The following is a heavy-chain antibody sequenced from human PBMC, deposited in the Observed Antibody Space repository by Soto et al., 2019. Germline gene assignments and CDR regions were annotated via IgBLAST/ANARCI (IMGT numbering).Heavy chain of an antibody. Sequence: GGSLRLSCAASGFTLTDYYMSWIRQAPGKGLEWISYISTTGTTIYYADSVKGRFTISRDNAKNSLSLQMNSLRVEDTAVYFCARGSMTVAGSFDYWGQGTLVTVSS. J-gene: IGHJ4*02. CDR2: ISTTGTTI. CDR1: GFTLTDYY. D-gene: IGHD6-19*01. V-gene: IGHV3-11*01. CDR3: ARGSMTVAGSFDY.